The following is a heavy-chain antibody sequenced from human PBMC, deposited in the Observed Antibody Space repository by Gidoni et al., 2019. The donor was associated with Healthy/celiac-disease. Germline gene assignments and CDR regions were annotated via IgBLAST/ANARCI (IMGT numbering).Heavy chain of an antibody. CDR3: ARDGDIVVVPADGWFDP. V-gene: IGHV1-2*02. CDR2: INPNSGGT. D-gene: IGHD2-2*01. J-gene: IGHJ5*02. Sequence: QVQLVQSGAEVKKPGASVKVSCKASGYTFTGYYMHWVRQAPGQGLEWMGWINPNSGGTNYAQKFQGRVTMTRDTSISTAYMELSRLRSDDTAVYYCARDGDIVVVPADGWFDPWGQGTLVTVSS. CDR1: GYTFTGYY.